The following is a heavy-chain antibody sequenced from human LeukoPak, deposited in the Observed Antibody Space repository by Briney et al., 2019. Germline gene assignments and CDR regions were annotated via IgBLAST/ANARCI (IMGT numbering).Heavy chain of an antibody. CDR1: GGSFSGYY. CDR3: ARLGGSGRYYYYGMDV. CDR2: INHSGST. D-gene: IGHD3-10*01. Sequence: SETLSLTCAVYGGSFSGYYWSWIRQPPGKGLEWIGEINHSGSTNYNPSLKSRVTISVDTSKNQFSLKLSPVTAADTAVYYCARLGGSGRYYYYGMDVWGQRTTVTVSS. V-gene: IGHV4-34*01. J-gene: IGHJ6*02.